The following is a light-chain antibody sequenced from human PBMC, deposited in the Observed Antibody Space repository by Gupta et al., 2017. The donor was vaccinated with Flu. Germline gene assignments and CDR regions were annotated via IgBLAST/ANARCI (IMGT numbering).Light chain of an antibody. CDR3: HQYKTSPFT. Sequence: QSPDTLSVSTGGSVTLSCRAGDSVGRNFLVWYQQKPGQAPRVLIYGTSYRAPGIPDRFSGGGSGTDFTLTINRLEPEDGGLYYCHQYKTSPFTFGQGTKLEIK. CDR2: GTS. CDR1: DSVGRNF. J-gene: IGKJ2*01. V-gene: IGKV3-20*01.